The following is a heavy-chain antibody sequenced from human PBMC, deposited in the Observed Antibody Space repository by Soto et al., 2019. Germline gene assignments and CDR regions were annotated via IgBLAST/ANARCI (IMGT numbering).Heavy chain of an antibody. J-gene: IGHJ4*02. V-gene: IGHV4-39*02. Sequence: QLQLQESGPGLVKPSETLSLTCTVSGGSISSSVYYWGWIRQPPGKGLEWIGSIYYTGSTYYNPSLKSRVTIFVDTSKNHFPLKLSSVTAADKAVYYCINGITRPTGGYWGQGTLVTVSS. CDR1: GGSISSSVYY. D-gene: IGHD1-1*01. CDR3: INGITRPTGGY. CDR2: IYYTGST.